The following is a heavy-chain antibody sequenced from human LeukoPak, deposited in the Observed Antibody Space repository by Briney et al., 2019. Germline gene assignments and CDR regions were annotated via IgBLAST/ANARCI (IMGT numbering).Heavy chain of an antibody. Sequence: GGSLRLSCAASGFTFSSYSMNWVRQAPGKGLEWVSYISSSSSTIYYADSVKGRFTISRDNAKNSLYLQMNSLRAEDTAVYYCARADLEDTGPVRDAFDIWGQGTMVTVSS. V-gene: IGHV3-48*04. CDR2: ISSSSSTI. J-gene: IGHJ3*02. D-gene: IGHD2-15*01. CDR3: ARADLEDTGPVRDAFDI. CDR1: GFTFSSYS.